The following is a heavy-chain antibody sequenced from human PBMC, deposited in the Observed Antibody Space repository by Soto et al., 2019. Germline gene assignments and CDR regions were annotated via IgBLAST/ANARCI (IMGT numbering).Heavy chain of an antibody. CDR1: GDSIRPHY. D-gene: IGHD3-22*01. V-gene: IGHV4-59*08. CDR2: VYYTGTT. J-gene: IGHJ4*02. Sequence: SETLSLTCPVSGDSIRPHYWTWVRRPPGKGLEWVGYVYYTGTTMYNPSLKSRLTISVDRSKNQVSLNLTSVTAADTAVYYFARLGGYCDALDFWSQGTLVPVSS. CDR3: ARLGGYCDALDF.